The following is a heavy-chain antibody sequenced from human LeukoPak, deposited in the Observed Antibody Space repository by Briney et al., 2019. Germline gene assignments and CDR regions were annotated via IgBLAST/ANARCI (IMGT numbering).Heavy chain of an antibody. V-gene: IGHV3-23*01. CDR3: AKAPDYYDSSGYYYPFNWFDP. J-gene: IGHJ5*02. Sequence: GGSLRLSCSASGFTFGDYTMHWVRQAPGKGLEWVSAISGSGGSTYYADSVKGRFTISRDNSKNTLYLQMNSLRAEDTAVYYCAKAPDYYDSSGYYYPFNWFDPWGQGTLVTVSS. D-gene: IGHD3-22*01. CDR1: GFTFGDYT. CDR2: ISGSGGST.